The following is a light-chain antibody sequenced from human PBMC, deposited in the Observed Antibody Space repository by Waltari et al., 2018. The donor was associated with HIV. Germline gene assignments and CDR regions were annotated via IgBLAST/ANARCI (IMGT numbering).Light chain of an antibody. V-gene: IGKV3-20*01. CDR3: QQYGSSPYT. CDR2: GAS. CDR1: QSVSSSY. Sequence: EIVLTQSPGTLSLSPGERATLSCRASQSVSSSYLAWYQQKPGQSPRLLIYGASSRATCIPDRVSGSGSRTDLTLTISRLEPEDFAVYYCQQYGSSPYTFGQGTKLEIK. J-gene: IGKJ2*01.